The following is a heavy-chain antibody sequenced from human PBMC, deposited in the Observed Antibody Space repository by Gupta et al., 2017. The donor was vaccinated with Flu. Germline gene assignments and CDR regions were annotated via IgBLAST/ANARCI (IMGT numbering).Heavy chain of an antibody. Sequence: QVQLQESGPGLVKPSETLSLICSVSGDSFSSYYWSWIRQPPGKGLEWIGYIYHSGTTNYNPSLNSRVTISIDTSRNEFSLTLSSVTAADTAVYYCARLFSGWYAGQVQIKTFDSWGRGTLVTVSS. D-gene: IGHD6-19*01. V-gene: IGHV4-59*08. CDR2: IYHSGTT. CDR1: GDSFSSYY. CDR3: ARLFSGWYAGQVQIKTFDS. J-gene: IGHJ4*02.